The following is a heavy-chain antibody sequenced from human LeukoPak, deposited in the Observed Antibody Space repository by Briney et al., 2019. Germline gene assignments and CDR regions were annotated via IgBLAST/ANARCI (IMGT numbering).Heavy chain of an antibody. CDR2: ISSSSSTI. D-gene: IGHD1-7*01. J-gene: IGHJ4*02. V-gene: IGHV3-48*01. CDR1: GFTFSSYS. CDR3: ARDHVNWNYGPFDY. Sequence: PGGSLRLSCAASGFTFSSYSMNWVRQAPGKGLEWVSYISSSSSTIYYADSVKGRFTISRDNAKNSLYLQMNSLRAEDTAAYYCARDHVNWNYGPFDYWGQGTLVTVSS.